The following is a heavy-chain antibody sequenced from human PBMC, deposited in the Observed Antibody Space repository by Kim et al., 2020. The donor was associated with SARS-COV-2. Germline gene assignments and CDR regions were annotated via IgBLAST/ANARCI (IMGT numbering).Heavy chain of an antibody. CDR3: ARSSGRYCSSTSCYTRFDYYGMDV. Sequence: SETLSLTCTVSGGSISSYYWSWIRQPPGKGLEWIGYIYYSGSTNYNPSLKSRVTISVDTSKNQFSLKLSSVTAADTAVYYCARSSGRYCSSTSCYTRFDYYGMDVWGQGTTVTVSS. D-gene: IGHD2-2*02. CDR2: IYYSGST. V-gene: IGHV4-59*13. CDR1: GGSISSYY. J-gene: IGHJ6*02.